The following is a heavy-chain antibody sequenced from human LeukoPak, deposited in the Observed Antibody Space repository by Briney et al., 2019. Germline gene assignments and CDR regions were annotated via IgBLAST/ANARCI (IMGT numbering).Heavy chain of an antibody. Sequence: PSETLSLTCTVSGYSISSGYYWGWIRQPPGKGLEWIGSIYHSGSTYYNPSLKSRVTISVDTSKNQFSLKLSSETAADTAVYYCARGVAARQLVYFQHWGQGTLVTVSS. J-gene: IGHJ1*01. CDR3: ARGVAARQLVYFQH. D-gene: IGHD6-6*01. CDR2: IYHSGST. V-gene: IGHV4-38-2*02. CDR1: GYSISSGYY.